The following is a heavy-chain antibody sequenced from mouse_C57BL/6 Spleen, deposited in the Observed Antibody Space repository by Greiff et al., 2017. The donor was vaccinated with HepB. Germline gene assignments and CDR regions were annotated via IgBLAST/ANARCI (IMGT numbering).Heavy chain of an antibody. J-gene: IGHJ2*01. CDR3: ARPDYYGSSYTLFDY. D-gene: IGHD1-1*01. CDR1: GYTFTSYW. CDR2: IYPSDSET. Sequence: VQLQQPGAELVRPGSSVKLSCKASGYTFTSYWMDWVKQRPGQGLEWIGNIYPSDSETHYNQKFKDKATLTVDKSSSTAYMQLSSLTSEDSAVYYCARPDYYGSSYTLFDYWGQGTTLTVSS. V-gene: IGHV1-61*01.